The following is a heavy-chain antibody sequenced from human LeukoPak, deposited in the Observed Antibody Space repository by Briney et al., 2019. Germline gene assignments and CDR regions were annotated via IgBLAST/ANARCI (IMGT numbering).Heavy chain of an antibody. CDR1: GFTVSSNY. J-gene: IGHJ3*02. D-gene: IGHD2-21*02. CDR3: ARGVAYCGGDCYRAFDI. CDR2: IYSGGST. V-gene: IGHV3-53*01. Sequence: GGSLRLSCAASGFTVSSNYMSWVRQAPGKGLEWVSVIYSGGSTYYADSVKGRFIISRDNSKNTLYLQMNSLRAEDTAVYYCARGVAYCGGDCYRAFDIWGQGTMVTVSS.